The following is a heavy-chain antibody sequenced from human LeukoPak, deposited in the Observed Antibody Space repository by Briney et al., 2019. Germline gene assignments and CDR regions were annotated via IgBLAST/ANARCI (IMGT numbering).Heavy chain of an antibody. J-gene: IGHJ6*04. CDR2: ISSSGSTI. CDR1: GFTFSDSY. D-gene: IGHD3-10*02. Sequence: GGSLRLSCAASGFTFSDSYMNWIRHTPGKGLEWVSYISSSGSTIYYADSVKGRFTISRDNAKNSLYLQMNSLRAEDTAVYYCAELGITMIGGVWGKGTTVTISS. CDR3: AELGITMIGGV. V-gene: IGHV3-11*04.